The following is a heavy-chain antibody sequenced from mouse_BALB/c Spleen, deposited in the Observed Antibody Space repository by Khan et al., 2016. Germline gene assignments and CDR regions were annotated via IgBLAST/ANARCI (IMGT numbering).Heavy chain of an antibody. CDR3: ARAYYAMDY. J-gene: IGHJ4*01. Sequence: VQLKQSGPGLVKPSLSLSLTCTVTGYSITSDYAWNWIRQFPGNKLEWMGYISYSGSTSYNPSLKSRISITRDTSKNQFFLQLNSVTTEDTATYYCARAYYAMDYWGQGTSVTVSS. CDR2: ISYSGST. V-gene: IGHV3-2*02. CDR1: GYSITSDYA.